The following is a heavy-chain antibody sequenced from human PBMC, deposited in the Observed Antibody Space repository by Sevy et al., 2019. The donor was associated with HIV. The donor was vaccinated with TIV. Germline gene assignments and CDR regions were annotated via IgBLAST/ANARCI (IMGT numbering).Heavy chain of an antibody. V-gene: IGHV3-33*01. D-gene: IGHD4-17*01. J-gene: IGHJ6*02. Sequence: GGSLRLSCAASGFTFRNYAMYWVRQAPGKGFECVALIWYDGAKKYYVDSVKGRFTISRDNSKNTLYLQMNSLRADDTAVYYCARGGYDDYVGYYYSGLDVWGQGTTVTVSS. CDR1: GFTFRNYA. CDR2: IWYDGAKK. CDR3: ARGGYDDYVGYYYSGLDV.